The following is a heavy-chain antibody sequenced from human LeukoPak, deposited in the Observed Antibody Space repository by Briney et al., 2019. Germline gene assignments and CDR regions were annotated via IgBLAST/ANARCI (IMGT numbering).Heavy chain of an antibody. Sequence: PSETLSLTCTVSGGSISSYYWSWIRQPAGKGLEWIGRIYTSGSTNYNPSLKSRVTMSVDTSKNQFSLKLSSVTAADTAVYYCARHHCSGGSCYWADAFDIWGQGTMVAVSS. D-gene: IGHD2-15*01. V-gene: IGHV4-4*07. J-gene: IGHJ3*02. CDR2: IYTSGST. CDR1: GGSISSYY. CDR3: ARHHCSGGSCYWADAFDI.